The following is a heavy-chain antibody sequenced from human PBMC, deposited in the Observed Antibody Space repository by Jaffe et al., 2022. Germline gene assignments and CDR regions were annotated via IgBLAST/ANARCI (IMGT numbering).Heavy chain of an antibody. V-gene: IGHV3-13*01. D-gene: IGHD3-9*01. Sequence: EVQLVESGGGLVQPGGSLRLSCAASGFTFSSYDMHWVRQATGKGLEWVSAIGTAGDTYYPGSVKGRFTISRENAKNSLYLQMNSLRAGDTAVYYCARAQLTYYDILTGLDAFDIWGQGTMVTVSS. CDR2: IGTAGDT. J-gene: IGHJ3*02. CDR1: GFTFSSYD. CDR3: ARAQLTYYDILTGLDAFDI.